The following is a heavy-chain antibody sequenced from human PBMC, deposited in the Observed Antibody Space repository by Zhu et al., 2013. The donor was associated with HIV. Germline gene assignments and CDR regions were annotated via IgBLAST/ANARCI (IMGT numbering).Heavy chain of an antibody. V-gene: IGHV1-69*01. CDR2: IIPIFGTA. D-gene: IGHD3-22*01. J-gene: IGHJ6*02. CDR1: GGTFSSYA. Sequence: QVQLVQSGAEVKKPGSSVKVSCKASGGTFSSYAISWVRQAPGQGLEWMGGIIPIFGTANYAQKFQGRVTITADESTSTAYMELSSLRSEDTAVYYCASKETYYYDSSGYYVASYYYYYGMDVWG. CDR3: ASKETYYYDSSGYYVASYYYYYGMDV.